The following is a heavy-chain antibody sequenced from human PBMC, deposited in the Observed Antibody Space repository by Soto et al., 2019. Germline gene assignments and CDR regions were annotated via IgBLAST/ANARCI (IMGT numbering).Heavy chain of an antibody. D-gene: IGHD3-22*01. CDR2: SYSGCST. CDR1: GFTFSSND. Sequence: EVQLVESGGGLIQPGGSLRLSCAASGFTFSSNDMNWVRQAPGKGLELISLSYSGCSTYYADSVQGRFTISRDNSKNTLYLQMSSLRAEDTDVYYCANRHLLPGPPWGQGKMVTVSS. J-gene: IGHJ3*01. V-gene: IGHV3-53*01. CDR3: ANRHLLPGPP.